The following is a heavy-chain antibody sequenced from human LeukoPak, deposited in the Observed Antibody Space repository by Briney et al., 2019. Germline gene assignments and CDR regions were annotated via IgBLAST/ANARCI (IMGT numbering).Heavy chain of an antibody. Sequence: GGSLRLSCAASGFTFSSYAMSWVRQAPGKGLGWVSAISGSGGSTYYADSVKGRFTISRDNSKNTLYLQMNSLRVEDTAVYYCAGSSDSYYFAYWGQGTLVTVSS. J-gene: IGHJ4*02. CDR2: ISGSGGST. CDR3: AGSSDSYYFAY. V-gene: IGHV3-23*01. CDR1: GFTFSSYA. D-gene: IGHD2-21*02.